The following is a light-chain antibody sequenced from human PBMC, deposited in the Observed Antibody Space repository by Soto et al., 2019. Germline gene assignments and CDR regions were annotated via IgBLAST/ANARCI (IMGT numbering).Light chain of an antibody. V-gene: IGKV3-20*01. Sequence: EIVMTQSPATLCVSPGERATLSCRASESVSSSLAWYQHKPGQSPRLLIYGASTRATNIAARFSGSGSGTDFTLTISRLEPEDFAVYYCQQYGSSLWTFGQGTKVDIK. J-gene: IGKJ1*01. CDR2: GAS. CDR1: ESVSSS. CDR3: QQYGSSLWT.